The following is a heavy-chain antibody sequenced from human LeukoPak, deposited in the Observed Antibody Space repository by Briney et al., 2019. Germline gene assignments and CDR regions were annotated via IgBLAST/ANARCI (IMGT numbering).Heavy chain of an antibody. J-gene: IGHJ4*02. D-gene: IGHD3-22*01. CDR2: IKQDGSEK. Sequence: GGSLRLSCAASGFTFSSYWMSWVRQAPGKGLEWVANIKQDGSEKYYVDSVKGRFTISRDNAKNSLYLQMNSLRAEDTAVYYCAREGYYYDSSGYYDHWGQGTLVTVSS. CDR3: AREGYYYDSSGYYDH. V-gene: IGHV3-7*03. CDR1: GFTFSSYW.